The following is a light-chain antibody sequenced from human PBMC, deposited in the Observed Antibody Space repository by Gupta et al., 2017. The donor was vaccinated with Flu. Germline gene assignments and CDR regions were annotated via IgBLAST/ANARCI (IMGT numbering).Light chain of an antibody. CDR3: AAWQDSLIGYI. J-gene: IGLJ1*01. V-gene: IGLV1-44*01. Sequence: RVTISCFGSSPNIGSNTVNWYQQVPGTAPSLLIYNNNHRPSGVPGRFSGSKSGTSASLVIAGLQSEDEADYYCAAWQDSLIGYIFGTGTRLTVL. CDR1: SPNIGSNT. CDR2: NNN.